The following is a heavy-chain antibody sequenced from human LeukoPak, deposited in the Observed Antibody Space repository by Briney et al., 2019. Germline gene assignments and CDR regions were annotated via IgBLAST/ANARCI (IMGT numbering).Heavy chain of an antibody. CDR1: GYSISSGYW. V-gene: IGHV4-38-2*02. CDR3: ARSDGYGLVGI. Sequence: PSETLSLTCTVSGYSISSGYWWGWIRQPPGKGLEWIGTIYHSGNTYYNPSLKSRVTISIDTSKNQFSLKLSSVTATDTAVYYCARSDGYGLVGIWGQGTMVTVSS. CDR2: IYHSGNT. J-gene: IGHJ3*02. D-gene: IGHD3-10*01.